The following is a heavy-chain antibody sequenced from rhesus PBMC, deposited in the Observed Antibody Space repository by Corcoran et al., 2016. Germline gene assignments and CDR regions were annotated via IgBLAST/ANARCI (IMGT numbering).Heavy chain of an antibody. J-gene: IGHJ5-1*01. CDR1: GFTFSDYY. V-gene: IGHV3S16*01. D-gene: IGHD1-1-1*01. CDR2: ISSASSYI. CDR3: TRDSWNYWGRFDV. Sequence: EVQLVESGGGLVQPGGSLRLSCAASGFTFSDYYMSWVRQAPGKGLVWVSSISSASSYIYYADSVKGRFNISRVNAKNSLSLQMNSRKTEDTAVYYCTRDSWNYWGRFDVWGPGVLVTVSS.